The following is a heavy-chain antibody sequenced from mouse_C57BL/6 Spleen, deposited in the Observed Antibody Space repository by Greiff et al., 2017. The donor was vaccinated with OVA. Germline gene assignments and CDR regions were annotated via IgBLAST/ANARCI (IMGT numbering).Heavy chain of an antibody. CDR2: IYPGSGST. J-gene: IGHJ1*03. Sequence: QVQLKQPGAELVKPGASVKMSCKASGYTFTSYWITWVKQRPGQGLEWIGDIYPGSGSTNYNEKFKSKATLTVDTSSSTAYMQLSSLTSEDSAVYYCARSVTGTGYFDVWGTGTTVTVSS. CDR3: ARSVTGTGYFDV. CDR1: GYTFTSYW. D-gene: IGHD4-1*01. V-gene: IGHV1-55*01.